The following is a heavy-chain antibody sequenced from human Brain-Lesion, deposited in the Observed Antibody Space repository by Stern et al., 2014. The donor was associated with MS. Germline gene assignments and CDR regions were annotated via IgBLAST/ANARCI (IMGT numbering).Heavy chain of an antibody. Sequence: VQLVESGPGLVKPSETLSLTCTVSGGSINTNNYYWGWIRQPPGKGLEWIGNIYSSGSTFYSPSLKSRVTMSVDTSKNQFSLKRSFVTAADTAVYYCARTGDDFGDYSLSYWGQGTLVTVSS. D-gene: IGHD4-17*01. CDR3: ARTGDDFGDYSLSY. J-gene: IGHJ4*02. CDR2: IYSSGST. V-gene: IGHV4-39*01. CDR1: GGSINTNNYY.